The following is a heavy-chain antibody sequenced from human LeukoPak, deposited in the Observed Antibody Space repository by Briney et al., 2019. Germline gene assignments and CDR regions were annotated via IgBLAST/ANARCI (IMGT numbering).Heavy chain of an antibody. V-gene: IGHV4-30-2*01. CDR3: ARVVGYCTNGVCSTGYFQH. CDR2: IYHSGST. D-gene: IGHD2-8*01. CDR1: GGSISSGGYY. J-gene: IGHJ1*01. Sequence: SETLSLTCTVSGGSISSGGYYWSWIRQPPGKGLEWIGYIYHSGSTYYNPSLKSRVTISVDRSKNQFSLKLSSVTAADTAVYYCARVVGYCTNGVCSTGYFQHWGQGALVTVSS.